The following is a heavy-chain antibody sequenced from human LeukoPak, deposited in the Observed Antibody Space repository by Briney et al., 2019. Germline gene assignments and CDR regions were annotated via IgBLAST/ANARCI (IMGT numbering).Heavy chain of an antibody. CDR1: GGSFSGYY. Sequence: KPSETLSLTCAVYGGSFSGYYWSWIRQPPGKGLEWIGEINHSGSTNYNPSLKSRVTISVDTSKNQFSLKLSSVTAADTAVYYCARGGYSYRQPFDYWGQGTLVTVSS. D-gene: IGHD5-18*01. J-gene: IGHJ4*02. V-gene: IGHV4-34*01. CDR3: ARGGYSYRQPFDY. CDR2: INHSGST.